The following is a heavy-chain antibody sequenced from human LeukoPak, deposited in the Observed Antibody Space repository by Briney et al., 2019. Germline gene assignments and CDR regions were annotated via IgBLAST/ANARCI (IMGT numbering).Heavy chain of an antibody. CDR2: ISGSGGST. D-gene: IGHD3-3*01. CDR3: AKGDGWSETPFDP. V-gene: IGHV3-23*01. Sequence: GGSLRLSCAASGFTFSSYAMSWVRQAPGKGLEWVSAISGSGGSTYYADSVKGRFTICRDNSKNTLYMQMNSLRAEDTAVYYCAKGDGWSETPFDPWGQGTLVTVSS. CDR1: GFTFSSYA. J-gene: IGHJ5*02.